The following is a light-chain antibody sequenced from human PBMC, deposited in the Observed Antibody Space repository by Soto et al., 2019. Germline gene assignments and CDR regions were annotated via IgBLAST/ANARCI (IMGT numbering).Light chain of an antibody. Sequence: QSALAQPASVSGSPGQSITISCTGTSSDVGAYNSVSWYQQHPHKAPQVIIYKGTQRPSGVSNRFSGSTSGNAASLTISGLQADDEADNFCCSSAPESTYVFGNGTKLTVL. CDR1: SSDVGAYNS. CDR3: CSSAPESTYV. V-gene: IGLV2-23*01. J-gene: IGLJ1*01. CDR2: KGT.